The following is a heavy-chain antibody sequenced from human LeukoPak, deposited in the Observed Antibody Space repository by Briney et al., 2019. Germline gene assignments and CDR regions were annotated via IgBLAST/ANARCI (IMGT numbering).Heavy chain of an antibody. V-gene: IGHV1-69*04. D-gene: IGHD3/OR15-3a*01. CDR2: IIPIFGIA. CDR3: AREIPMSATEDWYYYYGMDV. CDR1: GGTFSSYA. Sequence: ASVKVSCKASGGTFSSYAISWVRQAPGQGLEWMGRIIPIFGIANYAQKFQGRVTITADKSTSTAYMELSSLRYEDTAVYYCAREIPMSATEDWYYYYGMDVWGQGTTVTVSS. J-gene: IGHJ6*02.